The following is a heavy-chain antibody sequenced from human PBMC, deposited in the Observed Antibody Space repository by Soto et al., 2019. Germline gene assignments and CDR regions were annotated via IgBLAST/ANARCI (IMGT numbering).Heavy chain of an antibody. D-gene: IGHD4-17*01. CDR2: ICGDDGDT. Sequence: PGGSLRLSCAASGFTFSTYAMSWVRQAPGKGLEWVSDICGDDGDTYYADSVKGRFTISRDNSKNTLYLQTDSLRAEDTAVYYCAKAKSSTVTTPYYFDCWGQGTLVTVSS. J-gene: IGHJ4*02. V-gene: IGHV3-23*01. CDR1: GFTFSTYA. CDR3: AKAKSSTVTTPYYFDC.